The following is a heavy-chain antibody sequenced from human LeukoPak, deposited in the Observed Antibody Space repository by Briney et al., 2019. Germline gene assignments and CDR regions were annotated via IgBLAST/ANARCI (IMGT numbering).Heavy chain of an antibody. V-gene: IGHV3-7*01. Sequence: PGGSLRLSCAASGFTFSSYSMNWVRQAPGKGLEWVATIEEDGSKRYYVDSVKGRFTISRDNANYSLSLHMNSLRAEDTAVYYCALAGRATSWWFGPWGQGALVTVSS. J-gene: IGHJ5*02. CDR1: GFTFSSYS. CDR2: IEEDGSKR. CDR3: ALAGRATSWWFGP. D-gene: IGHD6-19*01.